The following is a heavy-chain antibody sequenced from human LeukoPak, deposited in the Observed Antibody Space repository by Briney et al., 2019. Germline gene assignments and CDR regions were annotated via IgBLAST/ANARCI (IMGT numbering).Heavy chain of an antibody. CDR2: IRVFNGNT. CDR1: GYTFANFG. Sequence: GASVKVSCKASGYTFANFGINWVRQAPRQGLEWMGWIRVFNGNTNYAQKFQGRVTMTTDTSTGTAYMELTSLRSDDTAVYYCARGFFGTGTYLHYYGMDVWGQGTTVTASS. J-gene: IGHJ6*02. CDR3: ARGFFGTGTYLHYYGMDV. D-gene: IGHD3-16*02. V-gene: IGHV1-18*01.